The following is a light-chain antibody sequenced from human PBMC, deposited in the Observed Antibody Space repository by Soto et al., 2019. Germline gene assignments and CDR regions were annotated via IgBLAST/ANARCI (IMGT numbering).Light chain of an antibody. V-gene: IGKV3-15*01. J-gene: IGKJ5*01. CDR1: QTVRNN. Sequence: EFVLTQSPGPLSLSPGERATLSCRASQTVRNNYLAWYQQKPGQAPRLLIYGASSRATGIPVRFSGSGSGTEFTLTISSLQSEDFAVYYCQQYNNWPLTFGQGTRLEIK. CDR2: GAS. CDR3: QQYNNWPLT.